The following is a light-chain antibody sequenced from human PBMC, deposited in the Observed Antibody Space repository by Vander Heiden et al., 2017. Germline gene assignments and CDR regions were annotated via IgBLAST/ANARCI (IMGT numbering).Light chain of an antibody. J-gene: IGLJ2*01. Sequence: QLVLTQSPSASASLGASVKLTCTLCSEHTRYAIAWHQKHPHKGPRYLMKVNNDGSHSKGDGISDRFSGSSSGAERHLTISSLQSEDEADYYCQTWASGIVVFGGGTKVTVL. CDR3: QTWASGIVV. CDR1: SEHTRYA. CDR2: VNNDGSH. V-gene: IGLV4-69*01.